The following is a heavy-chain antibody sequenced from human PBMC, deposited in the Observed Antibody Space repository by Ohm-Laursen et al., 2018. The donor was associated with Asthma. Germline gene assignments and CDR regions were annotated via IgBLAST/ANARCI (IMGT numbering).Heavy chain of an antibody. D-gene: IGHD2-21*01. CDR2: ISWNSGSI. Sequence: SLRLSCTASGFTFDDYAMHWVRQAPGKGLEWVSGISWNSGSIGYADSVKGRFTISRDNAKNSLYLQMNSLRAEDTALYYCAKDIVRDYGMDVWGQGTTVTVSS. J-gene: IGHJ6*02. V-gene: IGHV3-9*01. CDR1: GFTFDDYA. CDR3: AKDIVRDYGMDV.